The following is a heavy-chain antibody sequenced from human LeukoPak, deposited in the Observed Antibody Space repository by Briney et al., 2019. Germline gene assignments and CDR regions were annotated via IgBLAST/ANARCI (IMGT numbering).Heavy chain of an antibody. CDR1: GFTFGDYA. D-gene: IGHD2-21*01. CDR3: TRWHSQYCDF. J-gene: IGHJ4*02. CDR2: IRSKAYGGTT. V-gene: IGHV3-49*04. Sequence: PGGSLRLSCTSAGFTFGDYAMSWVRQAPGKGLEWVGFIRSKAYGGTTEYSASVEGRFTISRDDSKSIAYLQMNSLKTEDTAVYYCTRWHSQYCDFWGQGTLVTVSS.